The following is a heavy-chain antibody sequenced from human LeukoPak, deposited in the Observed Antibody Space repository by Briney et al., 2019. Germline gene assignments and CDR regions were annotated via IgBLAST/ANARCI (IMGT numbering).Heavy chain of an antibody. D-gene: IGHD2-2*01. CDR2: LSHSGSS. V-gene: IGHV4-59*02. CDR1: GGSVSSYY. J-gene: IGHJ3*02. Sequence: SETLSLTCTVSGGSVSSYYWSWIRRPPGRGLEWIAYLSHSGSSDSNPSLTSRVTTLVDTSKNQFSLKLTSVTAADTAVYYCARARYANAWYAFDIWGHGPMVTVSS. CDR3: ARARYANAWYAFDI.